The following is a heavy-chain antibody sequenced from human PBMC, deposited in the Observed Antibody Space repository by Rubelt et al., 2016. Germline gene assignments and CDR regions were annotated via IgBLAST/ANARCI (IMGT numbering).Heavy chain of an antibody. CDR2: IHYSGST. D-gene: IGHD6-19*01. CDR3: ARGRGWMDY. V-gene: IGHV4-39*07. Sequence: QLQLQESGPGLVKPSETLSLTCTVSGGSISSSTYYWGWIRQPPGKGLEWIGSIHYSGSTYYNPSLKSRVTISVDTSKNQFSLKLSSVTAADTAVYYCARGRGWMDYWGQGTLVTVSS. CDR1: GGSISSSTYY. J-gene: IGHJ4*02.